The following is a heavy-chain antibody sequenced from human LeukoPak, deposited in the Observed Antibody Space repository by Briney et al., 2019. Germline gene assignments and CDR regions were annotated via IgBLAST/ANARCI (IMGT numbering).Heavy chain of an antibody. CDR3: ARASVTDAFDI. CDR2: IYYSGST. J-gene: IGHJ3*02. Sequence: PSETLSLTCTVSGGSISSSSYDWGWIRQPPGKGLEWIGSIYYSGSTYYNPSLKSQVTISVDTSKNQFSLKLSSVTAADTAVYYCARASVTDAFDIWGQGTMVTVSS. V-gene: IGHV4-39*07. D-gene: IGHD4-17*01. CDR1: GGSISSSSYD.